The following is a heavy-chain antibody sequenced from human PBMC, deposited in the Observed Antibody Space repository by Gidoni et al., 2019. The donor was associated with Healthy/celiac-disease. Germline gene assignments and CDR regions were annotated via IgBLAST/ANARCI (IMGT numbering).Heavy chain of an antibody. V-gene: IGHV3-23*01. CDR3: AKDRIWSCYRDAEYFQH. D-gene: IGHD3-3*01. J-gene: IGHJ1*01. CDR2: ISGSGGST. CDR1: GFTCSSDA. Sequence: EVQLLESGGGLVQPGGSLRLSCAASGFTCSSDAMCWVRRAPGKGLEWVSAISGSGGSTYDADSVKGRFTISRDNSKNTLYLQMNSLRAEDTAVYYCAKDRIWSCYRDAEYFQHWGQGTLVTVSS.